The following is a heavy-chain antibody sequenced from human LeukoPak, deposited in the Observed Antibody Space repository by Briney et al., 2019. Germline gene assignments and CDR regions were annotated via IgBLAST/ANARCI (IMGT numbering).Heavy chain of an antibody. Sequence: GGSLRLSCAASGFTFSSYWMHWVRQAPGKGLVWVSRINSDGSSTIYADSVKGRFTISRDNAKNTLYLQMNSLRAEDTAVYYCARVINGGSYYAVDYWGQGTLVTVSS. CDR3: ARVINGGSYYAVDY. J-gene: IGHJ4*02. CDR2: INSDGSST. V-gene: IGHV3-74*01. CDR1: GFTFSSYW. D-gene: IGHD1-26*01.